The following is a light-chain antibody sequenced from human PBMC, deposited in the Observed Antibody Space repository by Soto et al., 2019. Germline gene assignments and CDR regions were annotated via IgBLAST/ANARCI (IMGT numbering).Light chain of an antibody. J-gene: IGKJ5*01. CDR1: QSVSGSS. CDR3: QQYHDWPIT. V-gene: IGKV3-15*01. CDR2: GTS. Sequence: EIVMTQSPATLYVSPGERATLSCRASQSVSGSSLAWYQQIPGQAPRLLIYGTSTRAAGIPARFSGRGSGTEFTFTISSLQSEAFAVYHCQQYHDWPITFGQGTRLEI.